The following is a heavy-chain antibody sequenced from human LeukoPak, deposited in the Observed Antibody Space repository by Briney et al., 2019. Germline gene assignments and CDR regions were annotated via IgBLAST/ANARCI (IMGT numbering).Heavy chain of an antibody. V-gene: IGHV3-30*04. CDR3: ARDWAGYGDYFDY. CDR2: MSFDGTTK. Sequence: GGSLRLSCADSGFNFSVSSMHWVRQTPGMGLEWLAVMSFDGTTKIYAHSLKGRFTISRDNSKNTVFLQMKSLRPEDTAVYYCARDWAGYGDYFDYWGQGTLVTVSS. CDR1: GFNFSVSS. J-gene: IGHJ4*02. D-gene: IGHD5-12*01.